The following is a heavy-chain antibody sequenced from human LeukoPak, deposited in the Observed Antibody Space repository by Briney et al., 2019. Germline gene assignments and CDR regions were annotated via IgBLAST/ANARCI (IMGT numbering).Heavy chain of an antibody. CDR2: IKQDGREK. J-gene: IGHJ4*02. Sequence: RGSPRLSCAASGFTFSSYWMSWVRQAPGKGLEWVANIKQDGREKQYVDSVKGRFAISRDNAENSLYLQMNSLKAEDTAVYYCGRFTRAGDSVYWGQGTLVTVSS. CDR1: GFTFSSYW. V-gene: IGHV3-7*04. CDR3: GRFTRAGDSVY. D-gene: IGHD7-27*01.